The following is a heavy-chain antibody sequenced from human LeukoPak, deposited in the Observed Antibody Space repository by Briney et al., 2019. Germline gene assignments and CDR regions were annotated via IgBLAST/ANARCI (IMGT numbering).Heavy chain of an antibody. V-gene: IGHV4-38-2*02. CDR3: ARDGGYPTTDEGFDP. Sequence: PSETLSLTCKVSGYSIGRDYYWAWLRQPPGKGLEWIGSIFHTGRTVYNPSYESRLAISMDTSKNEFFPRLNSVTAADTAVYFCARDGGYPTTDEGFDPWGLGTLVTVSS. CDR1: GYSIGRDYY. D-gene: IGHD5-12*01. CDR2: IFHTGRT. J-gene: IGHJ5*02.